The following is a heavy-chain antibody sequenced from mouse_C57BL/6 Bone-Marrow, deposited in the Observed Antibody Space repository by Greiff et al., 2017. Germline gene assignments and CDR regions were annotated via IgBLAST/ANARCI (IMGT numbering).Heavy chain of an antibody. CDR3: ARPYLFDY. CDR1: GFTFSSYG. J-gene: IGHJ2*01. CDR2: ISSGGSYT. D-gene: IGHD5-1*01. V-gene: IGHV5-6*01. Sequence: EVKLVESGGDLVKPGGSLKLSCAASGFTFSSYGMSWVRQTPDKRLEWVATISSGGSYTYYPDSVKGRFTISRDNAKNTLYLQMSSLKAEDTAMYYCARPYLFDYWGQGTTLTVSS.